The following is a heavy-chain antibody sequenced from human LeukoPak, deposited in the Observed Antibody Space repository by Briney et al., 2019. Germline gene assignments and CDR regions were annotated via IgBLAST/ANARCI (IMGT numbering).Heavy chain of an antibody. V-gene: IGHV4-34*01. CDR1: GGSFSGYY. Sequence: SETLSLTCAVYGGSFSGYYWSWIRQPPGKGLEWIEEINHSGSTNYNPSLRSRVTISVDTSKNQFSLKLSSVTAADTAVYYCARGRYSSGWRGYYFDYWGQGTLVTVSS. D-gene: IGHD6-19*01. J-gene: IGHJ4*02. CDR3: ARGRYSSGWRGYYFDY. CDR2: INHSGST.